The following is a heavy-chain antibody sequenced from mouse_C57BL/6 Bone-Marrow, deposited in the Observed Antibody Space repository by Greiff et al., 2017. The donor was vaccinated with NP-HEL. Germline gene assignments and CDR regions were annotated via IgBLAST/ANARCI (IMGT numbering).Heavy chain of an antibody. D-gene: IGHD1-1*01. J-gene: IGHJ2*01. CDR1: GYTFTEYT. Sequence: VKLMESGAELVKPGASVKLSCKASGYTFTEYTIHWVKQRSGQGLEWIGWFYPGSGSIKYNEKFKDKATLTADKSSSTVYMELSRLTSEDSAVYFCARHGVTTVVAKDYFDYWGQGTTLTVSS. V-gene: IGHV1-62-2*01. CDR3: ARHGVTTVVAKDYFDY. CDR2: FYPGSGSI.